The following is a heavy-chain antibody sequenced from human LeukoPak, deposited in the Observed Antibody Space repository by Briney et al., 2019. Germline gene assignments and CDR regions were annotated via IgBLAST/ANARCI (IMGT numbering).Heavy chain of an antibody. CDR2: INPNSGGT. CDR3: ARGTNEIWFGELLSGALDY. J-gene: IGHJ4*02. D-gene: IGHD3-10*01. Sequence: ASVKVSCKTSGYSGSDYYMHWVRQAPGQGLEWMGWINPNSGGTNYAQKFQGRVTMTRDTSISTAYMELSRLRSDDTAVYYCARGTNEIWFGELLSGALDYWGQGTLVTVSS. V-gene: IGHV1-2*02. CDR1: GYSGSDYY.